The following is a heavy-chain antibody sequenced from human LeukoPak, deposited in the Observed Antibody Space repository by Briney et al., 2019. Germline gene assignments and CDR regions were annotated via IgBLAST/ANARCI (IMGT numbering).Heavy chain of an antibody. CDR3: AKGLDY. Sequence: GGSLRLSCAASGFTFSSYWMHWVRQAPGKGLVWVSRIQSDGSTTSYADSVKGRFTISRDNSKNTLYLQMSSLRAEDTAVYYCAKGLDYWGQGTLVTVSS. CDR2: IQSDGSTT. V-gene: IGHV3-74*01. J-gene: IGHJ4*02. CDR1: GFTFSSYW.